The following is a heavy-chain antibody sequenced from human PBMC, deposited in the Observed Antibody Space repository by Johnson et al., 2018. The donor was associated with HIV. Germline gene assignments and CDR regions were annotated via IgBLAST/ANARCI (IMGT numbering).Heavy chain of an antibody. V-gene: IGHV3-30-3*01. Sequence: QVQLVESGGGVVQPGRSLRLSCAASGFTFSSYAMHWVRQAPGKGLEWVAVISYDGSNKYYADSVKGRFTISRDNSKYTLYRQMNSLRAEDTAVYYCARGREDFWGQGIMVIV. CDR1: GFTFSSYA. CDR2: ISYDGSNK. CDR3: ARGREDF. J-gene: IGHJ3*01. D-gene: IGHD1-26*01.